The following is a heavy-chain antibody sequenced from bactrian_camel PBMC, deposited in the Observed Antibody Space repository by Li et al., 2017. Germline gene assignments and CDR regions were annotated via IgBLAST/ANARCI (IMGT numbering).Heavy chain of an antibody. CDR2: ILLNGGRT. V-gene: IGHV3-3*01. Sequence: VQLVESGGGSVQTGDSLTLSCEASGNTAAIKCMGWFRQRPGEEREALATILLNGGRTYVLDSVKGRFTISQGNAANTMYLQMNNLESADTGTYVCAAKFAGACALLSGYEFSGQGTQVTVS. CDR3: AAKFAGACALLSGYEF. D-gene: IGHD1*01. CDR1: GNTAAIKC. J-gene: IGHJ4*01.